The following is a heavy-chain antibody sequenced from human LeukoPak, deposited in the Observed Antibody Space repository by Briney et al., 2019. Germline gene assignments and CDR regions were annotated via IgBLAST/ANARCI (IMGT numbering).Heavy chain of an antibody. V-gene: IGHV3-23*01. CDR3: AIDPNWGTHS. CDR1: GFTFRSYA. CDR2: IRGSGDIT. J-gene: IGHJ4*02. Sequence: GGSLRLSCAASGFTFRSYAMSWVRQAPGKGLEWVSAIRGSGDITYYADSVRGRFTISRDNSKNALYLQMNSLRVEDTAVYYCAIDPNWGTHSWGQGVLVAVSS. D-gene: IGHD7-27*01.